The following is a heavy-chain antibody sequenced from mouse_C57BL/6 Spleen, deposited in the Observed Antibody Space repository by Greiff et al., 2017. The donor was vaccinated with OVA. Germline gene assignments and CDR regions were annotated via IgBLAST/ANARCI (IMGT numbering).Heavy chain of an antibody. CDR1: GYTFTDYY. J-gene: IGHJ4*01. Sequence: VQLQQSGPELVKPGASVKISCKASGYTFTDYYMNWVKQSHGKSLEWIGDINPNNGGTSYNQKFKGKATLTVDKSSSTAYMELRSLTSEDSAVYYCARSGALYDYDGGYYAMDYWGQGTSVTVSS. V-gene: IGHV1-26*01. CDR2: INPNNGGT. D-gene: IGHD2-4*01. CDR3: ARSGALYDYDGGYYAMDY.